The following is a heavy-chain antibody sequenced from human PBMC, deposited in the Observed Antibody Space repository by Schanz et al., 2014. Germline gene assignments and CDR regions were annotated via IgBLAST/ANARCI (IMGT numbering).Heavy chain of an antibody. Sequence: VQLLESGGGLVQPGGSLRLSCAASGFAFKSYGMFWVRQAPGQGLEKVAVTSTDGTKTYYAASVRGRFTISRDNSKNTVYLQMNSLRSEDTAVYYCTRDRGALINHNDALDLWGQGTMVSVSS. J-gene: IGHJ3*01. CDR1: GFAFKSYG. D-gene: IGHD3-16*01. V-gene: IGHV3-30*19. CDR3: TRDRGALINHNDALDL. CDR2: TSTDGTKT.